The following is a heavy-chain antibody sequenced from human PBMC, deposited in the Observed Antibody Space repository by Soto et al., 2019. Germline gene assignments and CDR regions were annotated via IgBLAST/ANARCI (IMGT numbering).Heavy chain of an antibody. CDR3: ARSSYYYDSSGYYHPRAFDI. CDR1: GYTFTSCD. D-gene: IGHD3-22*01. J-gene: IGHJ3*02. V-gene: IGHV1-8*01. Sequence: QVQLVQSGAEVKKPGASVKVSCKASGYTFTSCDINWVRQSTGQGLEWMGWMNPNSGNTGYAQKFQGRVTMTRNTSISTAYMELSSLRSEDTAVYYCARSSYYYDSSGYYHPRAFDIWGQGTMLTVSS. CDR2: MNPNSGNT.